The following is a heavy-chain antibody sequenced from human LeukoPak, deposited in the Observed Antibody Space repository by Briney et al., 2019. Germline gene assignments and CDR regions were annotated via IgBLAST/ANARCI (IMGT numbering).Heavy chain of an antibody. CDR3: ARARYGDYGFDY. Sequence: SQTLSLTCAVSGGSISSGGYSWSWIRQPPGKGLEWIGYIYHSGSTYYNPSLKSRVTISVDRSKNQFSLKLSSVTAADTAVYYCARARYGDYGFDYWGQGTLVTGSS. V-gene: IGHV4-30-2*01. CDR1: GGSISSGGYS. D-gene: IGHD4-17*01. CDR2: IYHSGST. J-gene: IGHJ4*02.